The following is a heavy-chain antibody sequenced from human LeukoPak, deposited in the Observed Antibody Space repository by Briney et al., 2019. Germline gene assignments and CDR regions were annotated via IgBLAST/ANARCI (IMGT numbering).Heavy chain of an antibody. Sequence: PGGSLRLSCAASGFTFSSYWMHWVRQVPGKGLVWVSGINSDGSSTSYADSVKGRFTISRDNAKNTLYLQMNSLRAEDTAVYYCAREDPHYYGSGVDYWGQGTLVTVSS. J-gene: IGHJ4*02. CDR2: INSDGSST. D-gene: IGHD3-10*01. CDR1: GFTFSSYW. CDR3: AREDPHYYGSGVDY. V-gene: IGHV3-74*01.